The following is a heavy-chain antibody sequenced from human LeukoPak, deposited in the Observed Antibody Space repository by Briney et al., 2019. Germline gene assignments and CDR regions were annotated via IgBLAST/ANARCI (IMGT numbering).Heavy chain of an antibody. Sequence: SETLSLTCTVSGYSISSGYYWGWIRQPPGKGLEWIGSIYHSGSTYYNPSLKSRVTISVDTSKNQFSLKLSSVTAAGTAVYYCARSSYYYGADAFNIWGQGTMVTVSS. V-gene: IGHV4-38-2*02. CDR3: ARSSYYYGADAFNI. CDR1: GYSISSGYY. D-gene: IGHD3-10*01. CDR2: IYHSGST. J-gene: IGHJ3*02.